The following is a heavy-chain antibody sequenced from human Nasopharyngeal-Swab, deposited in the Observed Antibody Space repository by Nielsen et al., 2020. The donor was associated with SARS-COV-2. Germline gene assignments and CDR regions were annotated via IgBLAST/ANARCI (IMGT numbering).Heavy chain of an antibody. D-gene: IGHD3-3*01. CDR2: ISSSSTYI. V-gene: IGHV3-21*06. Sequence: GESLKISCAASGFTFSSYNMNWVRQAPGKGLEWVSSISSSSTYIYYADSVKGRFTISRDSAKSSLYLQMNGLRAEDTAVYYCARDGLDYDFWSAYFMDVWGQGTTVTVSS. J-gene: IGHJ6*02. CDR3: ARDGLDYDFWSAYFMDV. CDR1: GFTFSSYN.